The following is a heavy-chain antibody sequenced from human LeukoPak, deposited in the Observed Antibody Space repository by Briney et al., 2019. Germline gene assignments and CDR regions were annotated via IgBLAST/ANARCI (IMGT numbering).Heavy chain of an antibody. Sequence: GGSLRLSCAASGFTFNYYALGWVRQAPGKGLEWVSTITGSGGDTYYAASVKGRFTISRDNSKNSLFLQMTGLRAEDTAVYFCAKDSSTWGNLAGHFDSWGQGTLVTVSS. CDR1: GFTFNYYA. V-gene: IGHV3-23*01. J-gene: IGHJ4*02. CDR2: ITGSGGDT. CDR3: AKDSSTWGNLAGHFDS. D-gene: IGHD6-13*01.